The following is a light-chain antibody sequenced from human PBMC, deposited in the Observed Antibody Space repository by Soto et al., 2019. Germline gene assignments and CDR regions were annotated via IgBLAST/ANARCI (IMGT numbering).Light chain of an antibody. CDR1: QSVSSSY. Sequence: EIVLTQSPGTLSLSPGERATLSCRASQSVSSSYLAWYQQKPGQAPRLLIYGASSRATGIPDRFSGRGSGTDFTLTISRLEPEDVAVYYCQQYGSSSLTFGGGTKVEIK. V-gene: IGKV3-20*01. J-gene: IGKJ4*01. CDR2: GAS. CDR3: QQYGSSSLT.